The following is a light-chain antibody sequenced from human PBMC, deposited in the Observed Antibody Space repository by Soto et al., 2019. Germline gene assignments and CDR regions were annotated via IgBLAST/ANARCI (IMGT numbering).Light chain of an antibody. J-gene: IGKJ1*01. V-gene: IGKV1-5*03. CDR3: QRYNSYSEA. Sequence: DIQMTQSPSTLSASVGDRVTITCRASQSITTWLAWYQQKPGKAPKLLIYKATNLQSGVPSRFSGSGSGTEFSLTISSLQPDDFATYYCQRYNSYSEAFGQGTKVELK. CDR1: QSITTW. CDR2: KAT.